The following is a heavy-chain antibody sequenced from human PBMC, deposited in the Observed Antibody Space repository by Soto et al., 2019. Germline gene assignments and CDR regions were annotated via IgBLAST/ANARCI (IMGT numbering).Heavy chain of an antibody. Sequence: PGGSLRLSCAASGFTFSSYAMSWVRQAPGKGLEWVSAISGSGGSTYYADSVKGRFTISRDNSKNTLYLQMNSLRAEDTAVYYCARQLLDMVRGVIRYWGQGTLVTVSS. V-gene: IGHV3-23*01. CDR1: GFTFSSYA. D-gene: IGHD3-10*01. J-gene: IGHJ4*02. CDR2: ISGSGGST. CDR3: ARQLLDMVRGVIRY.